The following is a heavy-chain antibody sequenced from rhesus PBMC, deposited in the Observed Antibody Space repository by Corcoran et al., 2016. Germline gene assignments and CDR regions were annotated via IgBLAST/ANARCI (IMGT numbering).Heavy chain of an antibody. V-gene: IGHV4-76*01. J-gene: IGHJ4*01. Sequence: QVQLQESGPGVVKPSETLSLTCAVSGYSISSGYDWSWIRQPPGKGLEWIGFIYGSRGSTTSNPSLKNRVTISKDTSKTQFSLKLSSVTAADTAVYYCARAAWRSNHYQHWGQGVLVTVSS. CDR3: ARAAWRSNHYQH. CDR2: IYGSRGST. D-gene: IGHD4-11*01. CDR1: GYSISSGYD.